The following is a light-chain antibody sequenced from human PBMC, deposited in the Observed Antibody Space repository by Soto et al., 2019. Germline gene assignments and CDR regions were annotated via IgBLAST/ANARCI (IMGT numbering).Light chain of an antibody. CDR1: QDITNY. J-gene: IGKJ2*01. CDR3: QQYYSAPPT. CDR2: DAS. V-gene: IGKV1-33*01. Sequence: DIQMTQSPSSLSASVGERVTITCQASQDITNYLNWYQQKRGKAPKLLVYDASNLESGVPSRFSGSGSGTRFVLTISSLQPEDIATYYCQQYYSAPPTFGQGTKVEIK.